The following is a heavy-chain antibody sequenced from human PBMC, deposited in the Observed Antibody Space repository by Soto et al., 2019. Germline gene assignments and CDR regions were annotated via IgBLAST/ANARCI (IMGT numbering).Heavy chain of an antibody. J-gene: IGHJ6*02. CDR1: GYTFTSYY. CDR3: AREENYDFWSGYPDYYYGMDV. D-gene: IGHD3-3*01. V-gene: IGHV1-46*01. CDR2: INPSGGST. Sequence: ASVKVSCKASGYTFTSYYMHWMRQAPGQGLEWMGIINPSGGSTSYAQKFQGRVTMTRDTSTSTVYMELSSLRSEDTAVYYCAREENYDFWSGYPDYYYGMDVWGQGTTVTVSS.